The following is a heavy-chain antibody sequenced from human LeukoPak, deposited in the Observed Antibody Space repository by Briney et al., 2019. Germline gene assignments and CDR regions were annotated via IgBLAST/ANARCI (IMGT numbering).Heavy chain of an antibody. D-gene: IGHD1-14*01. CDR2: ISSSGSTI. Sequence: GGSLRLSCAASGFTFSDYYRSWIRQAPGKGLEWVSYISSSGSTIYYADSVKGRFTISRDNAKNSLYLQMNSLRAEDTAVYYCARAPFREPFAYWGQGTLVTVSS. V-gene: IGHV3-11*01. CDR3: ARAPFREPFAY. CDR1: GFTFSDYY. J-gene: IGHJ4*02.